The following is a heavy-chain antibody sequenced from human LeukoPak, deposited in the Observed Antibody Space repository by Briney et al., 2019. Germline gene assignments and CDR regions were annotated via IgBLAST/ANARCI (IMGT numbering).Heavy chain of an antibody. J-gene: IGHJ4*02. V-gene: IGHV3-7*01. CDR1: GFTFSSYW. CDR2: IKQDGSEK. Sequence: PGGSLRLSCAASGFTFSSYWMSWVRQAPGKGLEWVANIKQDGSEKYYADSVKGRFTISRDNSKNTLYLQMNSLRAEDTAVYYCAKALIGYCSGGSCLDLDYWGQGTLVTVSS. D-gene: IGHD2-15*01. CDR3: AKALIGYCSGGSCLDLDY.